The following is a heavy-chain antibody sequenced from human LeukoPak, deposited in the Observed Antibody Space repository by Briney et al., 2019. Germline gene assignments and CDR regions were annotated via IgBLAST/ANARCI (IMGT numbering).Heavy chain of an antibody. Sequence: QSGGSLRLSCAASGFTFSSYEMNWVRQAPGKGLEWISSISSSGSGLYYADSVKGRFTISRDNAKNSLYLQMNSLRAEDTAVYYCARDNVDSGACAFDYWGQGTLVTVSS. CDR3: ARDNVDSGACAFDY. V-gene: IGHV3-48*03. CDR1: GFTFSSYE. D-gene: IGHD2-21*01. J-gene: IGHJ4*02. CDR2: ISSSGSGL.